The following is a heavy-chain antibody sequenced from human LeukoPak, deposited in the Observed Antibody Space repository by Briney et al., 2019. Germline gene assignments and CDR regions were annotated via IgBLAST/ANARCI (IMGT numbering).Heavy chain of an antibody. D-gene: IGHD3-3*01. J-gene: IGHJ5*02. V-gene: IGHV3-30*18. CDR3: AKEGDFWSGYWIGNWFDP. CDR2: ISYDGSNK. Sequence: GRSLRLSCAASGFTFSSYGMHWVRQAPGKGLEWVAVISYDGSNKYYADSVKGRFTISGDNSKNTLYLQMNSLRAEDTAVYYCAKEGDFWSGYWIGNWFDPWGQGTLVTVSS. CDR1: GFTFSSYG.